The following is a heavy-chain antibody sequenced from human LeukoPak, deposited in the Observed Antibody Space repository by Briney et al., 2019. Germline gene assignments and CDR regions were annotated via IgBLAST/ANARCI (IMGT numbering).Heavy chain of an antibody. CDR1: GGSSSGYY. Sequence: PSETLSLTCAVYGGSSSGYYWSWIRQPPGKGLEWVSLISGNGVTTYYADSVKGRFTISRDNSHNSLYLQMNSLRAEDSALYFCAKDKGPYSSSWYRGDFDNWGQGTLVTVSS. CDR3: AKDKGPYSSSWYRGDFDN. V-gene: IGHV3-43*02. D-gene: IGHD6-13*01. J-gene: IGHJ4*02. CDR2: ISGNGVTT.